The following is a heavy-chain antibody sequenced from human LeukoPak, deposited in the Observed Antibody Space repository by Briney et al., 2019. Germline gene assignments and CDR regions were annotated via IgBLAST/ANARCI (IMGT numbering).Heavy chain of an antibody. V-gene: IGHV1-69*13. CDR1: GYTFTGYY. J-gene: IGHJ6*04. D-gene: IGHD3-10*01. CDR3: ATGLWFGKYLDV. Sequence: GASVKVSCKASGYTFTGYYMHWVRQAPGQGLEWMGGIIPIFGTANYAQKFQGRVTITADESTSTAYMELSSLRSEDTAVYYCATGLWFGKYLDVWGKGTTVTISS. CDR2: IIPIFGTA.